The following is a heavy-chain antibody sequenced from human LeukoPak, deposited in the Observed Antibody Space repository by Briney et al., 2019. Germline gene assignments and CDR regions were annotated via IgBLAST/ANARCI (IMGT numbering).Heavy chain of an antibody. Sequence: PGGSLRLSCAASGFTLSTYGMHWVRQAPHKGLEWVAVISYDGSKKYYADSVKGRFTISRDNSKNTLYLQMNSLRAEDTAVYYCAKEDRTTAVFDYWGQGTLVTVSS. CDR2: ISYDGSKK. V-gene: IGHV3-30*18. D-gene: IGHD4-23*01. CDR1: GFTLSTYG. CDR3: AKEDRTTAVFDY. J-gene: IGHJ4*02.